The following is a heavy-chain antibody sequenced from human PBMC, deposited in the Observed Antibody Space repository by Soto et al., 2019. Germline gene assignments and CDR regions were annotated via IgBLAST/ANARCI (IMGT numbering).Heavy chain of an antibody. D-gene: IGHD3-3*01. Sequence: QVQLVQSGAEVKKPGASVKVSCKASGYTFTSYYMHWVRQAPGQGLEWMGIINPSGGSTSYAQKFQGRVTMTRDTSTSTVYMELSSLRSEDTAVYYCARRETITIFGVVTERHFDYWGQGTLVTVSS. J-gene: IGHJ4*02. V-gene: IGHV1-46*01. CDR2: INPSGGST. CDR1: GYTFTSYY. CDR3: ARRETITIFGVVTERHFDY.